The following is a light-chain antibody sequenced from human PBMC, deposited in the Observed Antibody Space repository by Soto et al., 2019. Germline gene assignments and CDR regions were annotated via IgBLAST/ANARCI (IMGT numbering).Light chain of an antibody. CDR2: SAS. V-gene: IGKV3D-15*01. Sequence: EIVLTQSPATLSVSPGESATLSCRASQGVNIDLVWYQQKPGQAPKLLMFSASARVTGIPARFIGGGSETDFTLFISILHPGDSAVYYCQQYNTWPFTFGPGTKLDIK. CDR3: QQYNTWPFT. J-gene: IGKJ3*01. CDR1: QGVNID.